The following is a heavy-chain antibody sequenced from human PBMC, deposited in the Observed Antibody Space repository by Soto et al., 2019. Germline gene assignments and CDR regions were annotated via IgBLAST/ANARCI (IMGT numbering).Heavy chain of an antibody. J-gene: IGHJ4*02. CDR3: ARGALKGYFDY. V-gene: IGHV4-34*01. CDR1: SGSFSGSY. Sequence: SETLSLTCAVYSGSFSGSYWIWIRHPTGKGLDWIGEINNSGSTNYNPSLQSRVTISLDTSENQFXAKLSSVTPADVAVYYCARGALKGYFDYWDQGTPVTVCS. CDR2: INNSGST.